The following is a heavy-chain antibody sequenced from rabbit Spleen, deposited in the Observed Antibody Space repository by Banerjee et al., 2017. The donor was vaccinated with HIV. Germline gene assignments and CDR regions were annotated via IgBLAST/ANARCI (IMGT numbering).Heavy chain of an antibody. V-gene: IGHV1S45*01. CDR1: GVSFSGSSY. CDR3: ARDTSTSFSSSGMAL. Sequence: QEQLVESGGGLVKPGASLTLTCIASGVSFSGSSYMCWVRQAPGKGLEWLACIELGSSGFSYFARWAQGRFTISHTSSTTVPLHLTILTAADSASSFCARDTSTSFSSSGMALWGPGTLVTVS. D-gene: IGHD1-1*01. CDR2: IELGSSGFS. J-gene: IGHJ6*01.